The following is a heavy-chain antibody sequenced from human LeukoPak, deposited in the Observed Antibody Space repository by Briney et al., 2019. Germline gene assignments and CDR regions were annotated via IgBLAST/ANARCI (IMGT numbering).Heavy chain of an antibody. V-gene: IGHV3-74*01. J-gene: IGHJ6*02. CDR2: INSDGSST. CDR1: GFTFSSYW. Sequence: GSLRLSCAASGFTFSSYWMHWVRPAPGKGLVWVSRINSDGSSTSYADSVKGRFTISRDNAKNTLYLQMNTLRVEDTAVYYCATGQGHGMDVWGQGTTVTVSS. CDR3: ATGQGHGMDV. D-gene: IGHD1-14*01.